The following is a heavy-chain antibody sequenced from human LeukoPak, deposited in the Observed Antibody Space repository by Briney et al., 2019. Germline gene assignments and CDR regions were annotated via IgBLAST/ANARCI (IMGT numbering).Heavy chain of an antibody. V-gene: IGHV4-39*01. D-gene: IGHD3-10*01. CDR1: GGSISSSTYY. J-gene: IGHJ4*02. Sequence: PSETLSLTCTVSGGSISSSTYYWIWKRPPPGQGLEWFVSINYSGSTYYNPSLKSRITIYVYTSENSFSLKLGSVSAPAAAWFSCARYVVYGSGKYYFDYWGQGTLVTVSS. CDR3: ARYVVYGSGKYYFDY. CDR2: INYSGST.